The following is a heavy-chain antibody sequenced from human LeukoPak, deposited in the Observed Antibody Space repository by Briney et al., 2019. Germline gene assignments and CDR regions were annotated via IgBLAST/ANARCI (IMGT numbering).Heavy chain of an antibody. CDR3: ARGRHGDIVVVPIDY. CDR2: IRSSSSYI. Sequence: GGSLTLSCAASGFTFSSYSMNWVRQAPGKGLEWVSSIRSSSSYIYYADSVKGRFTISRDNAKNSLYLQMNSLRAEDTAVYYCARGRHGDIVVVPIDYWGQGTLVTVSS. V-gene: IGHV3-21*01. D-gene: IGHD2-2*01. J-gene: IGHJ4*02. CDR1: GFTFSSYS.